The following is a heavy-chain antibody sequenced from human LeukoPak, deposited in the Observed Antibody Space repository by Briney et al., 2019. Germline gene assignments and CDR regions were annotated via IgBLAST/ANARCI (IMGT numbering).Heavy chain of an antibody. CDR2: INLSRGST. V-gene: IGHV1-46*01. Sequence: ASVKVSCKASGYTFINYYMHCVRQAPGQGLEWMGIINLSRGSTTYAQQFRGRVTMTRDTSTSTAYMELSSRRSDDRAVYFCARGDYGGNADLWGQGSLMTVSS. CDR3: ARGDYGGNADL. J-gene: IGHJ5*02. D-gene: IGHD4-23*01. CDR1: GYTFINYY.